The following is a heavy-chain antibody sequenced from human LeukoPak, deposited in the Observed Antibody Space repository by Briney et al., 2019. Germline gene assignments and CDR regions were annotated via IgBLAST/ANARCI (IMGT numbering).Heavy chain of an antibody. D-gene: IGHD2-15*01. CDR3: AKDVGCCSGGSSWCYFDY. J-gene: IGHJ4*02. Sequence: PGGSLRLSCAASGFTFSSYGMHWVRQAPGKGLEWVAVISYDGSNKYYADSVKGRFTISRDNSKNTLYLQMNSLRAEDTAVYYCAKDVGCCSGGSSWCYFDYWGQGTLVTVSS. CDR2: ISYDGSNK. CDR1: GFTFSSYG. V-gene: IGHV3-30*18.